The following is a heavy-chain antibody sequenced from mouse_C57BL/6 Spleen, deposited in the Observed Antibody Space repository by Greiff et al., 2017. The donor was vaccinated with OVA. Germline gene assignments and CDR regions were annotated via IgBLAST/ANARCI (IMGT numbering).Heavy chain of an antibody. CDR2: FHPYNDDT. CDR3: ARGGSSYEEGAKNY. V-gene: IGHV1-47*01. Sequence: VQLQESGAELVKPGASVKMSCKASGYTFTTYPIEWMKQNHGKSLEWIGNFHPYNDDTKYNEKFKGKATLTVEKSSSTVYLELSRVTSDDSAVYYCARGGSSYEEGAKNYWGQGTSVTVSS. J-gene: IGHJ4*01. CDR1: GYTFTTYP. D-gene: IGHD1-1*01.